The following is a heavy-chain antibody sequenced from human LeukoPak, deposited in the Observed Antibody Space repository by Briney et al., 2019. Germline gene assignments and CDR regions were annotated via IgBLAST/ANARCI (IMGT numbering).Heavy chain of an antibody. V-gene: IGHV3-7*05. D-gene: IGHD3-10*01. CDR1: RFTFSAYW. CDR2: INQDGSEK. Sequence: GGSLRLSCAASRFTFSAYWMSWVRQAPGKGLEWVANINQDGSEKYCVDSVKGRFSISRDNAKNSLFLQTNSLRAEDTAVYYCARSHRSFASGSGDYWGQGTLVTVSS. CDR3: ARSHRSFASGSGDY. J-gene: IGHJ4*02.